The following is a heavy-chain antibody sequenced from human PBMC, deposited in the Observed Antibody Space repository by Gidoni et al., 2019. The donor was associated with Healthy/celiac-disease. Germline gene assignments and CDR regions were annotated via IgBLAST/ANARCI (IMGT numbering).Heavy chain of an antibody. CDR3: ARVPLYYYGSGKANSYYYYGMDV. D-gene: IGHD3-10*01. CDR2: INHSGST. V-gene: IGHV4-34*01. CDR1: GGSVRGYY. Sequence: QVQLQQWGAGLLKPSETLSPTCAVYGGSVRGYYWSWIRQPPGKGLEWIGEINHSGSTNYNPSLKSRVTISVDTSKNQFSLKLSSVTAADTAVYYCARVPLYYYGSGKANSYYYYGMDVWGQGTTVTVSS. J-gene: IGHJ6*02.